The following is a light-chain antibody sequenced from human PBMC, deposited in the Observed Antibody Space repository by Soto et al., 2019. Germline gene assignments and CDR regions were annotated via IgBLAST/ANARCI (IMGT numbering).Light chain of an antibody. CDR1: QSVSSY. J-gene: IGKJ3*01. CDR2: DAS. V-gene: IGKV3-11*01. CDR3: QQRSNWPS. Sequence: EIVLTQSPATLSLSPGERDTLSCRASQSVSSYLAWYQQTPGQAPRLLISDASNRATGIPARFSGSGSGTDFTLTISSLEPEDFALYYCQQRSNWPSFGPGTKVDIK.